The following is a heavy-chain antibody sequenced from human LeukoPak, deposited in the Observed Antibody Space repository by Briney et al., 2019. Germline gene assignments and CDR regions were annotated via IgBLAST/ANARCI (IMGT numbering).Heavy chain of an antibody. V-gene: IGHV3-21*01. CDR2: ISSSSSYM. J-gene: IGHJ4*02. Sequence: GGSLRLSCAASGFTFSSYSMNWVRQAPGKGLEWVSSISSSSSYMYYADSVKGRFTISRDNAKNSLYLQMNSLRAEDTAVYYCARGSPVSGDYWGQGTLVTVSS. CDR1: GFTFSSYS. CDR3: ARGSPVSGDY. D-gene: IGHD1-26*01.